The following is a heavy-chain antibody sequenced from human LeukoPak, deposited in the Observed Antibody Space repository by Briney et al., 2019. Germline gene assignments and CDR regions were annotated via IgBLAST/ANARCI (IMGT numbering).Heavy chain of an antibody. CDR3: ARSGGGYSSGWFY. CDR2: ISYDGGNK. CDR1: GFTFSRYG. Sequence: PGRSLRLSCAASGFTFSRYGMHWVRQAPGKGLEWVAVISYDGGNKYYTDSAKGRFTISRDNSKNTLYLQMNSLRAEDTAVYYCARSGGGYSSGWFYWGQGTLVTVSS. V-gene: IGHV3-30*03. D-gene: IGHD6-19*01. J-gene: IGHJ4*02.